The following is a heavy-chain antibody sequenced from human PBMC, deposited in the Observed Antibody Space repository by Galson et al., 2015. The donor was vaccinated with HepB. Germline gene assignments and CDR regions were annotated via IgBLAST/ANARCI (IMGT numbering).Heavy chain of an antibody. CDR1: GVTFNGYG. Sequence: SLRLSCAASGVTFNGYGIHWVRQAPGKGLDWVAVISYDGSNQYYSDAVQGRFTISRDNSNNTVYLQIKSLRAEDTAVYYCARDTYYGSGSYYNGPFDSWGQGTLVTVS. CDR2: ISYDGSNQ. D-gene: IGHD3-10*01. CDR3: ARDTYYGSGSYYNGPFDS. V-gene: IGHV3-30*03. J-gene: IGHJ5*01.